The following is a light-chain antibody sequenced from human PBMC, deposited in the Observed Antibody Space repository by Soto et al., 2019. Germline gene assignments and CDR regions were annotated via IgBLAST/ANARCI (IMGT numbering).Light chain of an antibody. CDR2: GAY. CDR3: QQYGGSPRT. J-gene: IGKJ1*01. V-gene: IGKV3-20*01. Sequence: EIVLTQSPGTLSLSPGERASLSCRASQSVDKYLAWYQQKPGQAPRLLIYGAYTRATGIPDRFSGSGSGTDFTLTISRLEPEDFAVYYCQQYGGSPRTFGQGTKVDIK. CDR1: QSVDKY.